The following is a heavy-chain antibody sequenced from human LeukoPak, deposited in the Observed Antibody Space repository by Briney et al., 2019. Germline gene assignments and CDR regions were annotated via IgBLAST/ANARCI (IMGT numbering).Heavy chain of an antibody. CDR1: GGSFSGYY. Sequence: SETLSLTCAVYGGSFSGYYWSWIRQPPGKGLEWIREINHSGSTNYNPSLKSRVTISVDTSKNQFSRRLSSVTAADTAMYYCVRDDFGDYTRRFDPWGQGTLVTVSS. CDR2: INHSGST. V-gene: IGHV4-34*01. J-gene: IGHJ5*02. CDR3: VRDDFGDYTRRFDP. D-gene: IGHD4-17*01.